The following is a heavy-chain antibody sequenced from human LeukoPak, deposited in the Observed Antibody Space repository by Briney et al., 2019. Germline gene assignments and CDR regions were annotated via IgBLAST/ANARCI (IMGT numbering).Heavy chain of an antibody. D-gene: IGHD5-24*01. CDR3: AREAMAPLLVKNFDY. CDR1: GYTFTSYG. J-gene: IGHJ4*02. CDR2: ISAYNGNT. Sequence: GASVKVSCKASGYTFTSYGISWVRQAPGQGLEWMGWISAYNGNTNYAQKLQGRVTMTTDTSTSTAYMELRSLRSDDTAVYYCAREAMAPLLVKNFDYWGQGTLVTVSS. V-gene: IGHV1-18*01.